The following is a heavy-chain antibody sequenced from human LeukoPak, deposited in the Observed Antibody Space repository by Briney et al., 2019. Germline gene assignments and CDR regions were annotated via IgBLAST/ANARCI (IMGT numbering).Heavy chain of an antibody. CDR1: GYSISSGYY. CDR3: ARDLYDILTGNYYYGMDV. CDR2: IYHTGNT. J-gene: IGHJ6*02. D-gene: IGHD3-9*01. V-gene: IGHV4-38-2*02. Sequence: SETLSLTCTVSGYSISSGYYWDWIRQPPGKGLEWIGSIYHTGNTYYNPSLKSRVTISVDTSKNQFSLKLSSVTAADTAVYYCARDLYDILTGNYYYGMDVWGQGTTVTVSS.